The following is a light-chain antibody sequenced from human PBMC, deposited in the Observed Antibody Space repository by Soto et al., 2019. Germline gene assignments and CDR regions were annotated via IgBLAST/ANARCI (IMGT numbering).Light chain of an antibody. J-gene: IGLJ2*01. CDR3: QSYDSSTHVV. V-gene: IGLV6-57*04. CDR1: SGSIASNY. CDR2: EDN. Sequence: NFMLTQPHSVSESPGKTVTISCTRSSGSIASNYVQWYQQRPGSAPTTVIYEDNQRPSGVPDRFSGSIDSSSNSASLTISGLKTVDEADYYCQSYDSSTHVVFGGGTKLTVL.